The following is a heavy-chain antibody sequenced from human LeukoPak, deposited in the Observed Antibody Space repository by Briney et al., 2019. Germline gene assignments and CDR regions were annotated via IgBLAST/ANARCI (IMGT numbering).Heavy chain of an antibody. J-gene: IGHJ5*02. Sequence: ASVKVSCKASGYTFTEYYIHWMRQAPGQGLEWMGWTNPNSGGTSFAHYAQKFQGSVTMTRDTSINTVYMELSRLTSDDTAVYYCARDQYYDSKGWFDPWGQGTLVTVSS. D-gene: IGHD3-22*01. V-gene: IGHV1-2*02. CDR2: TNPNSGGT. CDR1: GYTFTEYY. CDR3: ARDQYYDSKGWFDP.